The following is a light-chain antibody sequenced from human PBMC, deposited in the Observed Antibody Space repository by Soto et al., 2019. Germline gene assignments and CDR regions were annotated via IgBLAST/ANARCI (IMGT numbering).Light chain of an antibody. V-gene: IGLV1-44*01. J-gene: IGLJ1*01. CDR1: SSNIGRNS. Sequence: QSALTQAPSVSGTPGQRVTITCSGSSSNIGRNSVNWYQHLPGTAPKLLTHGNNHRPSGVPDRFSGSKSGTSASLAISGLQPEDEADYCCAAWDDSLNEYVLGDGTKVTVL. CDR3: AAWDDSLNEYV. CDR2: GNN.